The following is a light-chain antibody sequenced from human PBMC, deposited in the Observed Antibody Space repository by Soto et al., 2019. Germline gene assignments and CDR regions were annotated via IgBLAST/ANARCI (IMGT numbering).Light chain of an antibody. CDR1: QSIRTY. CDR3: HHRTSSQYS. Sequence: EIVLTQSPASLSLSPGEGVALSCRASQSIRTYLSWYQQKPGQAPRLLIYDATYRAAGIQARFSGRESGTDFTLSIGSLAHEEFAVYYCHHRTSSQYSFGQGTKLEIE. V-gene: IGKV3-11*01. CDR2: DAT. J-gene: IGKJ2*01.